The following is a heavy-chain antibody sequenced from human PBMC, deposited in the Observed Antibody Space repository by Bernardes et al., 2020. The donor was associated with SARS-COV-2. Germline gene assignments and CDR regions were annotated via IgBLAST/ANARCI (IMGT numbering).Heavy chain of an antibody. V-gene: IGHV3-74*01. J-gene: IGHJ6*02. CDR1: GFTFRTYW. CDR2: IKSDGSST. D-gene: IGHD3-10*01. CDR3: ARGGSWVQGVHDGMDV. Sequence: GSLRLSYAVSGFTFRTYWITWVLPIPGKGLVWVSRIKSDGSSTSYADSVEGRFTISRDNAKNTLYLQMNSLRAEDTAVYYCARGGSWVQGVHDGMDVWGQGTTVTVSS.